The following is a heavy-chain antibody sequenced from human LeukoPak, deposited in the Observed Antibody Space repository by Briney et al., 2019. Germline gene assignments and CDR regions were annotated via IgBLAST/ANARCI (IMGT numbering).Heavy chain of an antibody. CDR3: ARDGGSGNNWFDP. V-gene: IGHV4-59*12. CDR1: GGSISSYY. J-gene: IGHJ5*02. CDR2: IYYSGST. D-gene: IGHD3-10*01. Sequence: SETLSLTCTVSGGSISSYYWSWIRQPPGKGLEWIGYIYYSGSTNYNPSLKSRVTISVDRSKNQFSLKLSSVTAADTAVYYCARDGGSGNNWFDPWGQGTLVTVSS.